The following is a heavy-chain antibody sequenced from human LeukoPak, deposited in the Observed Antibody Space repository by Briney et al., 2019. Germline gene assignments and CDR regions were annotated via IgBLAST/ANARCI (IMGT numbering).Heavy chain of an antibody. CDR2: IWYDGSNK. Sequence: GGYLRLSCAAHGFTFSSYGMHWVRQAPGKGLERVAVIWYDGSNKYYADSVKGRFTISRDNSKNTLYLQMNSLRAEDTAVYYCARGPGDYYDSSGYYSDWGQGTLVTVSS. J-gene: IGHJ4*02. V-gene: IGHV3-33*01. CDR1: GFTFSSYG. D-gene: IGHD3-22*01. CDR3: ARGPGDYYDSSGYYSD.